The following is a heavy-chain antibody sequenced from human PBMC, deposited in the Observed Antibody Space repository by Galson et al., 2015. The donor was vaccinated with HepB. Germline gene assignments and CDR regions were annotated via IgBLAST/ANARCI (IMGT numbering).Heavy chain of an antibody. D-gene: IGHD3-22*01. V-gene: IGHV1-2*06. CDR2: INPNSGGT. J-gene: IGHJ1*01. Sequence: SVKVSCKASGYTFTGYYMHWVRQAPGQGLEWMGRINPNSGGTNYAQKFQGRVTMTRDTSISTAYMELRSLRSDDTAVYYCASASYYDRGLFQHWGQGTLVTVSS. CDR1: GYTFTGYY. CDR3: ASASYYDRGLFQH.